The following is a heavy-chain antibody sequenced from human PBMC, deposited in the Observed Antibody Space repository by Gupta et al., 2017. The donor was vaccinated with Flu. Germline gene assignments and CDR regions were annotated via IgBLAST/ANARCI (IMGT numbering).Heavy chain of an antibody. CDR1: GFPFSNYA. V-gene: IGHV3-33*06. CDR3: AKSTDVGSYGMDV. CDR2: IWYDGSNK. Sequence: QVQLAESGGGVVQPGRSLRLSCAASGFPFSNYAMHWVRQAPDKGLEWVAVIWYDGSNKFYADSVKGRFTISRDNSKNTLYLQMNTLRDEDTAVYHCAKSTDVGSYGMDVWGQGTTVTVSS. D-gene: IGHD2-2*01. J-gene: IGHJ6*02.